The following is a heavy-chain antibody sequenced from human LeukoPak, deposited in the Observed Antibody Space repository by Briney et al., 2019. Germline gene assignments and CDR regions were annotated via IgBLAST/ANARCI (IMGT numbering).Heavy chain of an antibody. D-gene: IGHD3-3*01. CDR3: ARGGYYDFWSGSDELGY. V-gene: IGHV3-21*01. CDR2: ISSSSSYI. Sequence: PGGSLRLSCAASGFTFSSCSMNWVRQAPGKGLEWVSSISSSSSYIYYADSVKGRFTISRDNAKNSLYLQMNSLRAEDTAVYYCARGGYYDFWSGSDELGYWGQGTLVTVSS. J-gene: IGHJ4*02. CDR1: GFTFSSCS.